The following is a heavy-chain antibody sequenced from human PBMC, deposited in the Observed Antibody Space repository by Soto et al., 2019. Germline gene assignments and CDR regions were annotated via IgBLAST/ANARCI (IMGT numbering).Heavy chain of an antibody. CDR3: ARVAVLVPAAIPYYYYGMDV. Sequence: QVQLQESGPGLVKPSQTLSLTCTVSGGSISSGDYYWSWIRQPPGKGLEWIGYIYYSGSTYYNPSLKRRVTISVDTSKNQFSLKLSSVTAADTAVYYCARVAVLVPAAIPYYYYGMDVWGQGTTVTVSS. V-gene: IGHV4-30-4*01. CDR1: GGSISSGDYY. J-gene: IGHJ6*02. D-gene: IGHD2-2*01. CDR2: IYYSGST.